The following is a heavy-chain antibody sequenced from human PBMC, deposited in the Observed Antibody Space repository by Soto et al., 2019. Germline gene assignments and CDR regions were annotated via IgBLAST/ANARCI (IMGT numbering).Heavy chain of an antibody. Sequence: GESLKITCRSSGYSFTRYWSSWVRQMPGKGLEWMGNIDPVDSYANYSPSFQGHVTFSVDASISTAYLQWSSLKASDTAMYFCARIESIARNWFDPWGQGTLVTVSS. V-gene: IGHV5-10-1*01. CDR1: GYSFTRYW. J-gene: IGHJ5*02. CDR3: ARIESIARNWFDP. CDR2: IDPVDSYA. D-gene: IGHD6-13*01.